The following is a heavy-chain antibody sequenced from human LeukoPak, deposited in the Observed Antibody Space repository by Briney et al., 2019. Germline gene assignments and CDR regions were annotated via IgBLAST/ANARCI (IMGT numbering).Heavy chain of an antibody. D-gene: IGHD1-26*01. J-gene: IGHJ4*02. V-gene: IGHV3-30-3*01. Sequence: GGSLRLSCAASGFTFSSYAMHWVRQAPGKGLEWVAVISYDGSNKYYADSVKGRFTISRHNSKNTLYLQMNSLRAEDTAVYYCARVESGSSHFDYWGQETLVTVSS. CDR3: ARVESGSSHFDY. CDR1: GFTFSSYA. CDR2: ISYDGSNK.